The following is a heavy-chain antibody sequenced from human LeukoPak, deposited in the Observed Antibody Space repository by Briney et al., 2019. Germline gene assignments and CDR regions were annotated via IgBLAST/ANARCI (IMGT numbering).Heavy chain of an antibody. CDR1: GGSISSYS. J-gene: IGHJ5*02. V-gene: IGHV4-59*12. CDR2: IDYSGSS. CDR3: ATGGFGPFEA. D-gene: IGHD3-10*01. Sequence: PAETLSLTCSVSGGSISSYSWTWIRQPPGKGLEWIGFIDYSGSSNYNPSLKSRVTISLDTSKNQFSLKLTSVTAADTAVYYCATGGFGPFEAWGQGMLVTVSS.